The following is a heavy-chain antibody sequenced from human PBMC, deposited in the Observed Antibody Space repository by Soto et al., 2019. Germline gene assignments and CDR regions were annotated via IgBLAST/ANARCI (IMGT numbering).Heavy chain of an antibody. J-gene: IGHJ5*02. V-gene: IGHV2-26*01. CDR3: ARQMTTGWLNWFDP. Sequence: QVTLKESGPVLVKPTEPLTLTCTVSGFSLSNARMGVSWIRQPPGKALEWLAHIFSNDEKSYSTSLKSRLTISKDTSKSQVVLTMTNMDPVDTATYYCARQMTTGWLNWFDPWGQGTLVTVSS. CDR1: GFSLSNARMG. D-gene: IGHD4-17*01. CDR2: IFSNDEK.